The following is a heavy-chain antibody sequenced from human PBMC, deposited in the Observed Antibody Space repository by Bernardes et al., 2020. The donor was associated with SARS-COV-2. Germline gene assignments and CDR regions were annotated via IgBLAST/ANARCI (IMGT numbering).Heavy chain of an antibody. J-gene: IGHJ4*02. CDR2: INSAGSST. CDR1: GFTFSNYW. D-gene: IGHD5-12*01. CDR3: ARGAASGYASDN. Sequence: GGSLRLSCAASGFTFSNYWMHWVRQAPGKGLVWVSRINSAGSSTSYADSVKGRFAISRDTAKNTLYLQMNSLRAEDTAVYYCARGAASGYASDNWGQGTLVTVSS. V-gene: IGHV3-74*01.